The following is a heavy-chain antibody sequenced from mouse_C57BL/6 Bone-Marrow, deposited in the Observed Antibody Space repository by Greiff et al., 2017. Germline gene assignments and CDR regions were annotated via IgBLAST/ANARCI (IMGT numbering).Heavy chain of an antibody. CDR1: GYTFTSYT. D-gene: IGHD2-5*01. V-gene: IGHV1-4*01. CDR2: INPSSGYT. J-gene: IGHJ3*01. CDR3: ARTLYYSNSWFAY. Sequence: QVQLQQSGAELARPGASVKMSCKASGYTFTSYTMHWVKQRPGQGLEWIGYINPSSGYTKYNQKFKDKAKLTADKSSSTAYMQLSSLTSEDSAVYYCARTLYYSNSWFAYWGQGTLVTVSA.